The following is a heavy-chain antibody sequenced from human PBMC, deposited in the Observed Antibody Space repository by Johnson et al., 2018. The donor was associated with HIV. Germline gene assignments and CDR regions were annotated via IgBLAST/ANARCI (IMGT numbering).Heavy chain of an antibody. CDR3: AKSDGFDI. J-gene: IGHJ3*02. Sequence: EVQLVESGGGVVQPGGSLRISCAASGFTFDDYGMSWVRQAPGKGLEWVAKMRPDGRESCYVDAVQGRLTIDRDNSKNTLYLQMNSLRTEDTAVYYCAKSDGFDIWGQGTMVTVAS. CDR2: MRPDGRES. V-gene: IGHV3-7*01. CDR1: GFTFDDYG.